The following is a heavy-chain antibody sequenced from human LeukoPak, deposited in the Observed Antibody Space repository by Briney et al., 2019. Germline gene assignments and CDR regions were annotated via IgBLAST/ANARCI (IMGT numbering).Heavy chain of an antibody. CDR2: ISGSGGST. D-gene: IGHD3-22*01. V-gene: IGHV3-23*01. J-gene: IGHJ4*02. CDR1: GVTFSSYA. Sequence: GGSLRLSCAASGVTFSSYAMSWVRQAPGKGLEWVSAISGSGGSTYYADSVKGRFTISRDNSKNTLYLQMNSLRADDTAVYYCAKDFYYDSSGYYYLWGQGTLVTVSS. CDR3: AKDFYYDSSGYYYL.